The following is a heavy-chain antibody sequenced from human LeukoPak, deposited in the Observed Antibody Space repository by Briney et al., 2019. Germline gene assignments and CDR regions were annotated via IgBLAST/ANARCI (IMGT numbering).Heavy chain of an antibody. D-gene: IGHD3-16*01. CDR1: EYTFTNYD. Sequence: ASVKVSCKASEYTFTNYDMNWVRQATGQGLEWMGWINPNSGNTGYTQKFQGRVTMTRNTSLSTAYMELTSLKSEDTAVYYCARSLGTYWGKDFLNWFDPWGQGTLVTVSS. CDR2: INPNSGNT. V-gene: IGHV1-8*01. CDR3: ARSLGTYWGKDFLNWFDP. J-gene: IGHJ5*02.